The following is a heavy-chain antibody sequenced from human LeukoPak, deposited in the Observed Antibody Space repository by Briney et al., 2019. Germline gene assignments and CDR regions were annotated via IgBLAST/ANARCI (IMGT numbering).Heavy chain of an antibody. CDR3: ARDYYDSSSYYPQFDY. CDR1: GYTFTSYD. Sequence: GASVKVSCKASGYTFTSYDINWVRQAPGQGLEWMGWINPNSGGTNYAQRFQGRVTMTRDTSISTAYMELSRLRSDDTAVYYCARDYYDSSSYYPQFDYWGQGALVTVSS. CDR2: INPNSGGT. J-gene: IGHJ4*02. D-gene: IGHD3-22*01. V-gene: IGHV1-2*02.